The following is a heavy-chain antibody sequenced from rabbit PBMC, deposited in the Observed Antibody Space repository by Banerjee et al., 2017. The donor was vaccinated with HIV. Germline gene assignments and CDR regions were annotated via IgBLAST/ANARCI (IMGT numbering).Heavy chain of an antibody. CDR2: INAITGKA. V-gene: IGHV1S45*01. J-gene: IGHJ4*01. CDR3: ARDLDAVIGWNFGW. CDR1: GFSFSNKAV. Sequence: QEQLVESGGGLVQPEGSLKLSCTASGFSFSNKAVMCWVRQAPGKGLEWIACINAITGKAVYASWAKGRFTFSKTSSTTVTLQMTSLTAADTATYFCARDLDAVIGWNFGWWGPGTLVTVS. D-gene: IGHD1-1*01.